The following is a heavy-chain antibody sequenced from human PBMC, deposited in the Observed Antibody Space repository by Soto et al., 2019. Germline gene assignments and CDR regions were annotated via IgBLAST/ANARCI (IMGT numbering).Heavy chain of an antibody. CDR1: GFTFSNYW. J-gene: IGHJ3*02. Sequence: GGSLRLSCAASGFTFSNYWMSWVRQAPGKGLEWVAYIKQDGSEKYYVDSVKGQFIISRDNAKNSLYLQMNSLRAEDTAVYYCARDRGIDAFDIWGQGTMVTVSS. CDR2: IKQDGSEK. CDR3: ARDRGIDAFDI. D-gene: IGHD3-10*01. V-gene: IGHV3-7*05.